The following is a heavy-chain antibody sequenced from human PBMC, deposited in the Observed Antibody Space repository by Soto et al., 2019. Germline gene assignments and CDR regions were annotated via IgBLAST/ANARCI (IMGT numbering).Heavy chain of an antibody. Sequence: SETLSLTCTVSGVSISSYYWSWIRQPPGKGLEWIGYIYYSGSTNYNPSLKSRVTISADRSISTAYVQWSSLKASDTAMYYCARLHSASYHSPLRYWGQGTLVTVSS. V-gene: IGHV4-59*12. D-gene: IGHD1-26*01. CDR3: ARLHSASYHSPLRY. CDR2: IYYSGST. CDR1: GVSISSYY. J-gene: IGHJ4*02.